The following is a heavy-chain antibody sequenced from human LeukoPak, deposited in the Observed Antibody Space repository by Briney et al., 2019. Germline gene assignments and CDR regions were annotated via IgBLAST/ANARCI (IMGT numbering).Heavy chain of an antibody. J-gene: IGHJ4*02. Sequence: GGSLRLSCAASGFTFSNYAMSWVRQAPGKGLEWVSAISGSASSTYYADSVKGRFTISRDNAKNSLYLQMNSLRAEDTAVYYCARDNYDSSGYTDYWGQGTLVTVSS. D-gene: IGHD3-22*01. CDR2: ISGSASST. CDR3: ARDNYDSSGYTDY. CDR1: GFTFSNYA. V-gene: IGHV3-23*01.